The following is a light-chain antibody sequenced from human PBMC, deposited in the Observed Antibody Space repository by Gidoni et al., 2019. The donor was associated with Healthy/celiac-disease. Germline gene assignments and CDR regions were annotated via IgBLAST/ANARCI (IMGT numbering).Light chain of an antibody. J-gene: IGLJ1*01. CDR3: DSRNPYV. Sequence: SSELTQDPAVSVALGQTVRITCQGDSLRSYYASWYQQKPGQAPVLVIYGKNNRPSGIPDRFSGSSSGNTASLTITGAQAEDEADYYCDSRNPYVFGTGTKVTVL. CDR1: SLRSYY. V-gene: IGLV3-19*01. CDR2: GKN.